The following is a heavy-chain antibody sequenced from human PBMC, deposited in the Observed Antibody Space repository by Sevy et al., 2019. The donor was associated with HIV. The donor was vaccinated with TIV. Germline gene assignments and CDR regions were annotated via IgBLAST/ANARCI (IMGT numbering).Heavy chain of an antibody. V-gene: IGHV3-23*01. D-gene: IGHD2-8*01. J-gene: IGHJ4*02. CDR1: GFTFNIYS. CDR2: LSFGCGKI. Sequence: GGYLRLSCAASGFTFNIYSMSWVRQTPGKGLEWVATLSFGCGKIKDADSVKGRFTLSRDDSKNAVYLQMNNLRVEDTAIHYCAREGCTKPHDYWGQGTLVTVSS. CDR3: AREGCTKPHDY.